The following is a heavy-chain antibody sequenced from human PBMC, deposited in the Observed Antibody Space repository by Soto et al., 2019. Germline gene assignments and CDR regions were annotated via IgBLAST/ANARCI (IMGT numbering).Heavy chain of an antibody. D-gene: IGHD2-21*02. J-gene: IGHJ4*02. Sequence: QVQLVESGGGVVQPGRSLRLSCAASGFTFSSYGMHWVRQAPGKGLKWVAVISYDGSNKYYADSVKGRFTISRDNSKNTLYLQMNSLRAEDTAVYYCGAYCGGDCYSAFDYWGQGTLVTVSS. CDR3: GAYCGGDCYSAFDY. V-gene: IGHV3-30*03. CDR2: ISYDGSNK. CDR1: GFTFSSYG.